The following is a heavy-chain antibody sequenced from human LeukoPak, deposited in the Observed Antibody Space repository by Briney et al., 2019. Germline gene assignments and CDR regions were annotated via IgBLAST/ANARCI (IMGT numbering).Heavy chain of an antibody. J-gene: IGHJ4*02. CDR1: GFTFSSYG. CDR2: ISGSGGST. Sequence: GGSLRLSCAASGFTFSSYGMSWVRQAPGKGLEWVSAISGSGGSTYYADSVKGRFTISRDNSKNTLYLQMNSLRAEDTAVYYCAKDRRTWIQLWASFDYWGQGTLVTVSS. V-gene: IGHV3-23*01. CDR3: AKDRRTWIQLWASFDY. D-gene: IGHD5-18*01.